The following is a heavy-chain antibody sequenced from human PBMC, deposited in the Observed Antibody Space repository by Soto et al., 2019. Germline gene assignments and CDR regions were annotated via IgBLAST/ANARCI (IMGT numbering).Heavy chain of an antibody. CDR1: GFTFSSYA. CDR2: ISGSGGST. V-gene: IGHV3-23*01. D-gene: IGHD3-22*01. J-gene: IGHJ4*02. Sequence: GGSLRLSCAASGFTFSSYAMSWVRQAPGKGLEWVSAISGSGGSTYYADSVKGRFTISRDNSKNTLYLQMNSLRAEDTAVYYCAKDLLASYYDRTGYSYYFDYWGQGTLVTVSS. CDR3: AKDLLASYYDRTGYSYYFDY.